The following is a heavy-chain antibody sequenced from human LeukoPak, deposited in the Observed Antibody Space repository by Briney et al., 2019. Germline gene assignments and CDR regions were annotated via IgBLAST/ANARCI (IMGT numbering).Heavy chain of an antibody. CDR1: GGTFSSYA. CDR2: IIPIFGTA. CDR3: ARDPRQLGILAFDI. V-gene: IGHV1-69*05. Sequence: GASVKVSCKASGGTFSSYAISWVRQAPGQGLEWMGGIIPIFGTANYAQKFQGRVTITTDESTSTAYMELSSLRSEDTAVYYCARDPRQLGILAFDIWGQGTMVTVSS. D-gene: IGHD6-13*01. J-gene: IGHJ3*02.